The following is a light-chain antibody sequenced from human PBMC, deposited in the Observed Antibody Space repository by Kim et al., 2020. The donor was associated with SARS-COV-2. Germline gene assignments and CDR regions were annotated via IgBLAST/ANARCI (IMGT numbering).Light chain of an antibody. Sequence: SGDPGQTASITCSGDKLGDKYACWYQQKPGQSPVLVIYEDTKRPSGIPERFSGSNSGNTATLTISGTQAMDEADYYCQAWDSSTVVFGGGTQLTVL. V-gene: IGLV3-1*01. CDR1: KLGDKY. CDR3: QAWDSSTVV. CDR2: EDT. J-gene: IGLJ2*01.